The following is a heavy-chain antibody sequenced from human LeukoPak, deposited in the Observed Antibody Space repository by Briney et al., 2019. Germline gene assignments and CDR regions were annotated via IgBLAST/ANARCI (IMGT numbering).Heavy chain of an antibody. CDR3: ARDLDWGAFDA. CDR1: GFTFSSHG. V-gene: IGHV3-23*01. J-gene: IGHJ5*02. Sequence: GGSLRLSCAASGFTFSSHGINWVRQAPGKGLEWVSGISPSGSISYYADSVKGRFTISRDNSKNTVSLQMNSLRAEDTALYYCARDLDWGAFDAWGQGTLVTVSS. CDR2: ISPSGSIS. D-gene: IGHD3-9*01.